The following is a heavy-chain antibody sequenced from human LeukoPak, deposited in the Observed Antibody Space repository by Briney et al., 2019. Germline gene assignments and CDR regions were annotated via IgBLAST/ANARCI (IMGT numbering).Heavy chain of an antibody. CDR1: GFTFSSYE. D-gene: IGHD3-22*01. J-gene: IGHJ6*04. CDR2: ISSSGSNI. V-gene: IGHV3-48*03. CDR3: AELCISMSPGV. Sequence: GGSLRLSCAASGFTFSSYEMNWVRQAPGKGLEWVSYISSSGSNIYYADSVKGRFTISRDNAKNSLYLQMNSLRAEDTAVYYCAELCISMSPGVWGKGSTVTVSS.